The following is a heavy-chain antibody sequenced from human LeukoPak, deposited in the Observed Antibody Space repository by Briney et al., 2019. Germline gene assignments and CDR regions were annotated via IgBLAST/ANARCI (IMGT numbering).Heavy chain of an antibody. CDR2: ISYDGSNK. V-gene: IGHV3-30*14. Sequence: PGRSLRLSCAASGFTFSSYAMHWVRQAPGKGLEWVAVISYDGSNKYYADSVKGRFTISRDNSKNTLYLQMNSLRAEDTAVYYCARLTETTGDDYWGQGTLVTVSS. D-gene: IGHD4-17*01. CDR3: ARLTETTGDDY. CDR1: GFTFSSYA. J-gene: IGHJ4*02.